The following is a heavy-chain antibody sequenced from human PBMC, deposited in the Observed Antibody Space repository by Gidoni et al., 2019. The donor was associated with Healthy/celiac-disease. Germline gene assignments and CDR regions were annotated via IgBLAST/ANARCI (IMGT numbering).Heavy chain of an antibody. V-gene: IGHV3-11*01. J-gene: IGHJ4*02. Sequence: QVQLVESGGGLVKSGGSLRLSCAASGFTLRDYYMSWIRQAPGKGLEWVSYISSSGSTIYYADSVKGRFTISRDNAKNSLYLQMNSLRAEDTAVYYCARDIDGEAAAADTSGAYWGQGTLVTVSS. D-gene: IGHD6-13*01. CDR3: ARDIDGEAAAADTSGAY. CDR1: GFTLRDYY. CDR2: ISSSGSTI.